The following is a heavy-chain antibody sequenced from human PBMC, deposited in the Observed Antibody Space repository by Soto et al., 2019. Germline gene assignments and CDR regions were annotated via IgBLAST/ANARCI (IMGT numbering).Heavy chain of an antibody. Sequence: GGSLRLSCSASGFSFSTFTMNWVRQAPGKGLEWVSYISRGGSATQYVDSVGGRFTISRDNAENSLYLQMNSLRAEDTAVYYCATADGVMVAAMRSRDVLDLWGTGTVVTVSS. J-gene: IGHJ3*01. CDR3: ATADGVMVAAMRSRDVLDL. V-gene: IGHV3-48*01. CDR1: GFSFSTFT. D-gene: IGHD2-15*01. CDR2: ISRGGSAT.